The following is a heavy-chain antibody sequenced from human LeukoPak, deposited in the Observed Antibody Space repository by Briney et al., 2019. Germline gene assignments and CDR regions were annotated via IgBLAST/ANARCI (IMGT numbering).Heavy chain of an antibody. V-gene: IGHV1-46*01. CDR3: ARGVYRDPFEI. CDR1: GYTFTSYY. CDR2: INPSGGST. Sequence: ASVKVSCKASGYTFTSYYMHWVRQAPGQGLEWMGIINPSGGSTSYAQKFQGGVTMTRDMSTSTVYMELSSLRSEDTAVYYCARGVYRDPFEIWGQGTMVTVSS. J-gene: IGHJ3*02. D-gene: IGHD2-2*02.